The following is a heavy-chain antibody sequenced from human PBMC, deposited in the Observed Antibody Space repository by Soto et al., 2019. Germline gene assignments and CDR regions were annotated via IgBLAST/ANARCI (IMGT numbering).Heavy chain of an antibody. CDR3: SGSYVDQTGDDY. CDR1: GGSFSGYY. V-gene: IGHV4-34*01. D-gene: IGHD4-17*01. Sequence: QVQLQQWGAGLLKPSETLSLTCAVYGGSFSGYYWGWIRQPPGKGLEWFGKINHRGSTNYNPSFKRRVTISVDTSKNQFSLKLSSVTAADTAVYYCSGSYVDQTGDDYWGQGTLVTVSS. J-gene: IGHJ4*02. CDR2: INHRGST.